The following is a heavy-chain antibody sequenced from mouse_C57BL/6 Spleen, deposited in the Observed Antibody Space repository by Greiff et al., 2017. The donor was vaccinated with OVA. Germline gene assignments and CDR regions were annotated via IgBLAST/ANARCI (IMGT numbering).Heavy chain of an antibody. J-gene: IGHJ1*03. CDR3: ARGRNYYGSSGYIDV. V-gene: IGHV1-55*01. Sequence: VQLQQPGAELVKPGASVKMSCKASGYTFTSYWITWVKQRPGQGLEWIGDIYPGSGSTNYNEKFKSKATLTVDTSSSTAYMQLSSLTSEDSAVYYCARGRNYYGSSGYIDVWGTGTTVTVSS. D-gene: IGHD1-1*01. CDR1: GYTFTSYW. CDR2: IYPGSGST.